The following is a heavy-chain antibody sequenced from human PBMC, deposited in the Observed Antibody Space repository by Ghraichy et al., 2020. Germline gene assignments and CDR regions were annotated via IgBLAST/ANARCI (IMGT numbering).Heavy chain of an antibody. CDR1: GFSFSDYY. CDR2: IRIKTRSYTT. Sequence: GGSLRLSCAASGFSFSDYYMDWVRQAPGKGLEWVGRIRIKTRSYTTENAASVSGRFTISRDDSKNSVYLQMNSLKSEDTAVYYCVRENWYFDLWGRGTLVTVSS. V-gene: IGHV3-72*01. CDR3: VRENWYFDL. J-gene: IGHJ2*01.